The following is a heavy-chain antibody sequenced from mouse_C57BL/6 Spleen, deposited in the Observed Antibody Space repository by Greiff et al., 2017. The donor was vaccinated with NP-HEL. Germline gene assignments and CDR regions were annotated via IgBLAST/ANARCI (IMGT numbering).Heavy chain of an antibody. CDR1: GYTFTSYW. D-gene: IGHD2-2*01. Sequence: LQQPGAELVKPGASVKLSCKASGYTFTSYWMQWVKQRPGQGLEWIGEIDPSDSYTNYNQKFKGKATLTVDTSSSTAYMQLSSLTSEDSAVYYCARWRGYDDAMDYWGQGTSVTVSS. V-gene: IGHV1-50*01. CDR3: ARWRGYDDAMDY. CDR2: IDPSDSYT. J-gene: IGHJ4*01.